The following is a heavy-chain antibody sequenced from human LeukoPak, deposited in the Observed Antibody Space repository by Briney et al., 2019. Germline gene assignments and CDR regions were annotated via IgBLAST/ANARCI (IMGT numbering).Heavy chain of an antibody. V-gene: IGHV4-38-2*02. CDR3: ARGGGTVTLGYFDY. J-gene: IGHJ4*02. CDR2: IYHSGST. D-gene: IGHD4-11*01. CDR1: GYSISSGYY. Sequence: PSETLSLTCTVSGYSISSGYYWGWIRQPPGKGLEWIGSIYHSGSTYYNPSLKSRVTISVDTSKNQFSLKLSSVTAADTAVYYCARGGGTVTLGYFDYWGQGTLVTVSS.